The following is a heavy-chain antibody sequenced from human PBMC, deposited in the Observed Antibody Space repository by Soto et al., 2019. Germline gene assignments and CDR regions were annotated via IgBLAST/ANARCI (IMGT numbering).Heavy chain of an antibody. D-gene: IGHD3-10*02. CDR1: GYSFTSYW. CDR3: ARHLFTSRPIGPYYMDV. Sequence: PGESLKISCKGSGYSFTSYWIGWVRQMPGKGLEWMGIIYPGDSDTRYSPSFQGQVTISADKSISTAYLQWSSLKASDTAMYYCARHLFTSRPIGPYYMDVWGKGTTVTVSS. V-gene: IGHV5-51*01. CDR2: IYPGDSDT. J-gene: IGHJ6*03.